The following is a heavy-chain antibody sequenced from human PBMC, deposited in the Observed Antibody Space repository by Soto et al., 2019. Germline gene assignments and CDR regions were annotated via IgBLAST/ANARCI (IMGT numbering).Heavy chain of an antibody. V-gene: IGHV4-39*01. CDR1: GGSISSSAYY. CDR2: IHYSGST. CDR3: ARRDVSDGGWFDP. J-gene: IGHJ5*02. Sequence: QLQLQESGPGLVKPSETLSLTCTVSGGSISSSAYYWVWIRQPQGKGLERIGSIHYSGSTYYNPCLKSRGTISVDTSKNQFSVRLSSVTATDTAVYYCARRDVSDGGWFDPWGQGSLVTVSS. D-gene: IGHD3-10*01.